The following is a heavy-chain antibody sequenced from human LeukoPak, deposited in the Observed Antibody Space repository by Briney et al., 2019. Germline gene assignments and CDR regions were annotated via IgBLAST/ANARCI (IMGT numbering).Heavy chain of an antibody. CDR1: GGSIDSSNYY. V-gene: IGHV4-39*07. CDR3: ARCAYSGYDLTLYFDY. Sequence: SETLSLTCTVSGGSIDSSNYYWGWIRQPPGKGLEWIGSIYYSGSTYYNPSLKSRVTISVDTSKNQFSLKLSSVTAADTAVYYCARCAYSGYDLTLYFDYWGQGTLVTVSS. J-gene: IGHJ4*02. CDR2: IYYSGST. D-gene: IGHD5-12*01.